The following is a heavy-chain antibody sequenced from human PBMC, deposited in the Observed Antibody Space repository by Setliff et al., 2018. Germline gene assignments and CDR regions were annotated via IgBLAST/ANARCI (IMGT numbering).Heavy chain of an antibody. CDR1: GYIFTTYG. J-gene: IGHJ4*02. V-gene: IGHV1-18*01. D-gene: IGHD2-15*01. Sequence: ASVKVSCKASGYIFTTYGFSWVRQAPGQGLELMGMISTYTGKTTYAQKFQGRVTMTTDTSTGTGYMELRSLRSDDTAVYYCARGKGSGQDYWGQGTLVTVSS. CDR3: ARGKGSGQDY. CDR2: ISTYTGKT.